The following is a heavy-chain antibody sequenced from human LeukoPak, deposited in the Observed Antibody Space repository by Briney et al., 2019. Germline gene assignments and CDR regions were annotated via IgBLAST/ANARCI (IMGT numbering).Heavy chain of an antibody. CDR2: ISGSGGST. V-gene: IGHV3-23*01. Sequence: PGGSLRLSCAASGFTFSSYAMSWVRQAPGKGLGWVSAISGSGGSTYYADSVKGRFTISRDNSKNTLYMQMNSLRAEDTAVYYCAKLDFFCSGGSCYPNFHVPYFDYWGQGTLVTVSS. CDR3: AKLDFFCSGGSCYPNFHVPYFDY. J-gene: IGHJ4*02. CDR1: GFTFSSYA. D-gene: IGHD2-15*01.